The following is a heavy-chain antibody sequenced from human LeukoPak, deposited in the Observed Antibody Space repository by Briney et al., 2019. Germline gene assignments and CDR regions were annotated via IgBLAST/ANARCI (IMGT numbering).Heavy chain of an antibody. Sequence: ASVKVSCKASGYTFTGYYMHWVRQAPGQGLEWMGWINPNSGGTNYAQKFQGRVTMTRDTSISTAYMELSRLRSDDTAVYYCARQVVPAAIAWSRIDPWGQGTLVTVSS. D-gene: IGHD2-2*01. CDR2: INPNSGGT. CDR3: ARQVVPAAIAWSRIDP. V-gene: IGHV1-2*02. CDR1: GYTFTGYY. J-gene: IGHJ5*02.